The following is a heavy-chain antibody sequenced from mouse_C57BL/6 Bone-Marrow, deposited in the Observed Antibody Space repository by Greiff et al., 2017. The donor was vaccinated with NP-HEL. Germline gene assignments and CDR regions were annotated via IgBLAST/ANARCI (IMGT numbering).Heavy chain of an antibody. CDR1: GYSFTGYY. V-gene: IGHV1-42*01. CDR2: INPSTGGT. Sequence: EVQLKESGPELVKPGASVKISCKASGYSFTGYYMNWVKQSPEKSLEWIGEINPSTGGTTYNQKFKAKATLTVDKSSSTAYMQLKSLTSEDSAVSYCARLRDGYYFWYFDVWGTGTTVTVSS. D-gene: IGHD2-3*01. CDR3: ARLRDGYYFWYFDV. J-gene: IGHJ1*03.